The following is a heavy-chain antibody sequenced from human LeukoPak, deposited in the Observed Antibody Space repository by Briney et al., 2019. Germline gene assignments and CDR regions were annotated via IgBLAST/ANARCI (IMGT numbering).Heavy chain of an antibody. V-gene: IGHV1-46*01. Sequence: GASVKVSCKASGYSFTNYWLHWVRQAPGQGLEWMGVIDLLGSSTNYAQMFQGRVTMTGDTSTSTVYMERSSLRSEDTAVYYCARDRPHNWFDPWGQGTLVTVSS. J-gene: IGHJ5*02. CDR1: GYSFTNYW. CDR2: IDLLGSST. CDR3: ARDRPHNWFDP. D-gene: IGHD6-6*01.